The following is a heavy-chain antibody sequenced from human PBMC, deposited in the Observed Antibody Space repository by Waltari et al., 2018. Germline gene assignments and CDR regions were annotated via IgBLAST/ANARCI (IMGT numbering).Heavy chain of an antibody. CDR2: MNPNSGNT. D-gene: IGHD6-19*01. CDR1: GYTFTSYD. J-gene: IGHJ6*03. CDR3: ARLTGIALAGTGNYYYMDV. Sequence: QVQLVQSGAEVKKPGASVKVSCKASGYTFTSYDINWVRQATGQGLEWMGWMNPNSGNTGYAQKVQGRVTMTRNTSISTAYMELSSLRSEDTAVYYCARLTGIALAGTGNYYYMDVWGKGTTVTVSS. V-gene: IGHV1-8*01.